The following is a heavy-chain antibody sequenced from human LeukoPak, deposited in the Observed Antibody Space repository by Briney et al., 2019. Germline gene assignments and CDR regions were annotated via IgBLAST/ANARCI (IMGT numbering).Heavy chain of an antibody. CDR2: IDSGDRT. CDR3: ARDDLDYYGSGSYSAFDI. D-gene: IGHD3-10*01. V-gene: IGHV3-66*01. J-gene: IGHJ3*02. CDR1: GFTVSSNY. Sequence: GGSLRLSCAASGFTVSSNYMNWVRQAPGKGLEWVSVIDSGDRTYYADSVKGRFTISRDNAKNSLYLQMNSLRAEDTAVYYCARDDLDYYGSGSYSAFDIWGQGTMVTVSS.